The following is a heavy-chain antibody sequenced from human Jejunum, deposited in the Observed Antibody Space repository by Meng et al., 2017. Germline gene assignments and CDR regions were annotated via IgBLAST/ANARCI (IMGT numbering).Heavy chain of an antibody. Sequence: GGSLRLSCAASGFNFGPFWMHWVRQAPGQGLVWVSHINSDGRTTLYADSVKGRFTISRDNAKNTLYLHMNRLRAEDTAVYYCARERGYPDSFDVWGQGTVVTVSS. CDR1: GFNFGPFW. V-gene: IGHV3-74*01. J-gene: IGHJ3*01. D-gene: IGHD6-25*01. CDR2: INSDGRTT. CDR3: ARERGYPDSFDV.